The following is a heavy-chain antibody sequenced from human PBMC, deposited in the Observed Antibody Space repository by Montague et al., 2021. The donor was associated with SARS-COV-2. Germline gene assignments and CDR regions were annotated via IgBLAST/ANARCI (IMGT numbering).Heavy chain of an antibody. V-gene: IGHV2-70*11. Sequence: PALVKPTQTLTLTCTFSGFSLSTSGMCVSWIRQPPGKALEWLARIDWDDDKYYSTSLKTRLTMSKDTSKNQVVLTMTNMDPVDTATYYCARGWGCTHFGYWGQGTMVTVSS. CDR1: GFSLSTSGMC. J-gene: IGHJ4*02. CDR2: IDWDDDK. D-gene: IGHD2-8*02. CDR3: ARGWGCTHFGY.